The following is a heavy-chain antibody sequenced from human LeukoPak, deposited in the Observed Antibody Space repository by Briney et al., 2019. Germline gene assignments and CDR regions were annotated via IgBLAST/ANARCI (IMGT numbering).Heavy chain of an antibody. CDR3: ARDHITSGLINDSSGDCR. J-gene: IGHJ4*02. CDR2: ICSSGGST. D-gene: IGHD3-22*01. V-gene: IGHV3-64*01. Sequence: PGGSLRLSCAASGFTFSSYAMPWVRQAPGKGLEYVSAICSSGGSTYYANSVKGRFTISRENSKNTLYLQMGSLRAEDMDVYYCARDHITSGLINDSSGDCRGGQGTGVTVSS. CDR1: GFTFSSYA.